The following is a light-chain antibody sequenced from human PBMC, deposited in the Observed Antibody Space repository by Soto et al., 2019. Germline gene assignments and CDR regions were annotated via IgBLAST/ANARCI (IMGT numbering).Light chain of an antibody. J-gene: IGKJ5*01. V-gene: IGKV1-9*01. CDR2: AAS. CDR1: QGISSY. CDR3: QQLNSYPIT. Sequence: DIQLTQSPSFLSASVGDRVTITCRASQGISSYLAWYQQKPGKALKLLIYAASTLQSGVPSRFSGSGSGTEFTLTISRLQPEDFATYYCQQLNSYPITFGQGTRLEIK.